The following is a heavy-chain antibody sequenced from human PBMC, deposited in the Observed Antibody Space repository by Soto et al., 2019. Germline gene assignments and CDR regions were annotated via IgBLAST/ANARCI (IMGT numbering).Heavy chain of an antibody. J-gene: IGHJ6*02. CDR1: GGTFRRYS. CDR3: ASPAEVNYHASDRYYDAVDI. Sequence: QVQLVQSGAEVKKPGSSVKVSCKASGGTFRRYSISWVRQAPGQGLEWMGGIVTICGTTNYAQKFQGRVTITAEESTSTSYMEMRSLRSEDTAVYYCASPAEVNYHASDRYYDAVDIWGQGTTGTVSS. D-gene: IGHD6-25*01. CDR2: IVTICGTT. V-gene: IGHV1-69*01.